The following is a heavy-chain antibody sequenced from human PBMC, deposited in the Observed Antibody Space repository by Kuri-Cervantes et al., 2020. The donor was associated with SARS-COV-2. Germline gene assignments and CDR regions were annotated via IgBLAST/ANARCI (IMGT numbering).Heavy chain of an antibody. D-gene: IGHD2-15*01. Sequence: ASVKVSCKASGYTFTSYGISWVRQAPGQGLEWMGWISAYKGNTNYAQKLQGRVTMTTDTSTSTAYMELRSLRSDDTAVYYRARVGIVVVVAAIPDWFDPWGQGTLVTVSS. J-gene: IGHJ5*02. CDR2: ISAYKGNT. CDR1: GYTFTSYG. V-gene: IGHV1-18*01. CDR3: ARVGIVVVVAAIPDWFDP.